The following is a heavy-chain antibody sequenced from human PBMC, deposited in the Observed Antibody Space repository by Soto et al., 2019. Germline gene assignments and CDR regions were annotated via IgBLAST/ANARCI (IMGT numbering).Heavy chain of an antibody. V-gene: IGHV3-7*01. CDR1: GFTFSSYW. CDR2: IKQDGSEK. J-gene: IGHJ2*01. D-gene: IGHD1-1*01. Sequence: EVQLVESGGGLVQPGGSLSLSCAASGFTFSSYWMSWVRQAPGTGLEWVANIKQDGSEKYYVDSVKGRFTISRDNAKNSLYLQMNSLRAEDTAVYYCARASCLQRNWYFDLWGRVTLVTFSS. CDR3: ARASCLQRNWYFDL.